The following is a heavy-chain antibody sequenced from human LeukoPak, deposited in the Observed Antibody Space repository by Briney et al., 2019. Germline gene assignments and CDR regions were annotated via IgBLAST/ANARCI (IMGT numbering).Heavy chain of an antibody. V-gene: IGHV1-69*13. J-gene: IGHJ4*02. CDR2: IIPIFGTA. Sequence: SVKVSCKASGGTFSSYAISWVRQAPGQGLEWMGGIIPIFGTANYAQKFQGRVTITADESTSTAYMELSSLRSDDTAVYYCARDRGGGGATHFDYWGQGTLVTVSS. CDR3: ARDRGGGGATHFDY. CDR1: GGTFSSYA. D-gene: IGHD1-26*01.